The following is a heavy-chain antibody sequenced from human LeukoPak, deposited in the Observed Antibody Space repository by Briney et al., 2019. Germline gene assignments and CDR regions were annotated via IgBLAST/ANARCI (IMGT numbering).Heavy chain of an antibody. CDR1: GFTFSDYD. CDR2: ISNSGSTI. J-gene: IGHJ4*02. Sequence: GGSLRLSCAASGFTFSDYDMSWMRQAPGKGLEWVSYISNSGSTIYYADPVKGRFTISRDNAKNSLYLQMNSLRAEDTAVYYCAREDGGYYYVSDYWGQGTLVTVSS. CDR3: AREDGGYYYVSDY. D-gene: IGHD3-22*01. V-gene: IGHV3-11*04.